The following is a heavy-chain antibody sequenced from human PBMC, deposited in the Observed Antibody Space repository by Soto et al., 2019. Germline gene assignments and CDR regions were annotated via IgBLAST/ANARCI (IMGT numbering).Heavy chain of an antibody. CDR2: LYYSGNT. CDR3: ARVGGVAARTFDY. J-gene: IGHJ4*02. Sequence: ETLSLTCTVSGGSISPFYWSWVRQPPGKGLEWIGYLYYSGNTNYNPSLKSRVTISVDASKNQVSLRLTSVPAADTAVYYCARVGGVAARTFDYWGQGTVVTVSS. D-gene: IGHD2-15*01. V-gene: IGHV4-59*01. CDR1: GGSISPFY.